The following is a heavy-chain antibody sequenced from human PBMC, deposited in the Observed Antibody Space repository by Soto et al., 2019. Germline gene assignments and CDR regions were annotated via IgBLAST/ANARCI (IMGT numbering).Heavy chain of an antibody. V-gene: IGHV3-23*01. CDR3: AKEQGGDEA. CDR1: GFTFSRYA. CDR2: ISASGGST. D-gene: IGHD2-21*02. J-gene: IGHJ5*02. Sequence: HPGGSLRLSCAASGFTFSRYAMSWVRQAPGKGLEWISAISASGGSTYHADSVKGRFTISRDNSKNTLYLQMNSLRAGDTAVYYCAKEQGGDEAWGQGTLVTVYS.